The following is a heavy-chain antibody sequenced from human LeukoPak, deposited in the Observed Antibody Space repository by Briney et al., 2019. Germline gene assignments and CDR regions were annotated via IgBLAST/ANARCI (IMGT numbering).Heavy chain of an antibody. CDR1: GASISSYH. D-gene: IGHD6-13*01. V-gene: IGHV4-4*07. CDR3: ARDGSNSRAIYYFDY. Sequence: PSETLSLTCTVSGASISSYHWSWIRQPAGKGLEWIGRIYTSGSTKYNPSLKSRVTMSVDTSKRQFSLKLSSVTAADTAVYYCARDGSNSRAIYYFDYWGQGTLVTVSS. J-gene: IGHJ4*02. CDR2: IYTSGST.